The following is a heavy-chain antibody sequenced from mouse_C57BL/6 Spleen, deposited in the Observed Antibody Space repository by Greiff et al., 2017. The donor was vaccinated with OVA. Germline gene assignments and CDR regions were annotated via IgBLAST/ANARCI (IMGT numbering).Heavy chain of an antibody. CDR2: ISDGGSYT. CDR1: GFTFSSYA. J-gene: IGHJ1*03. D-gene: IGHD1-1*01. Sequence: EVLLVESGGGLVKPGGSLKLSCAASGFTFSSYAMSWVRQTPEKRLEWVATISDGGSYTYYPDNVKGRFTISRDNAKNKLYLQMSHLKSEDTAMYYCARDPDYCGSSHWYFDGWGTGTTVTVSS. V-gene: IGHV5-4*01. CDR3: ARDPDYCGSSHWYFDG.